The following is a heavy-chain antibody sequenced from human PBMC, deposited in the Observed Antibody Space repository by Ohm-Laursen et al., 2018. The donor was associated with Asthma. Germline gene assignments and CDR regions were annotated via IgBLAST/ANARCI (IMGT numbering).Heavy chain of an antibody. D-gene: IGHD3-16*01. CDR2: ISSSSSTI. CDR3: EREWGGMDV. J-gene: IGHJ6*02. Sequence: GSLRLSCAASEFTFSLYSMNWVRQAPGKGLEWVSYISSSSSTIYYADSVKGRFTISRDNAKNSLYLQMNNLRAEDAAIYYCEREWGGMDVWGQGTTVTVSS. CDR1: EFTFSLYS. V-gene: IGHV3-48*01.